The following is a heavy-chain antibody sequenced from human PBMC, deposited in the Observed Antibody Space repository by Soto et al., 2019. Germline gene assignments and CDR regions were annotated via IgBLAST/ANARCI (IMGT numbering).Heavy chain of an antibody. CDR3: AKRDYSYGMDV. Sequence: GGSLRLSCAASGFIFGSYAMTWVRQAPGKGLEWVSGISGSGGTTSYADSVKGRVTIFRDNSKSTLYLQMNSLRAEDTAVYYCAKRDYSYGMDVWGQGTTVTVSS. CDR1: GFIFGSYA. J-gene: IGHJ6*02. D-gene: IGHD2-21*01. CDR2: ISGSGGTT. V-gene: IGHV3-23*01.